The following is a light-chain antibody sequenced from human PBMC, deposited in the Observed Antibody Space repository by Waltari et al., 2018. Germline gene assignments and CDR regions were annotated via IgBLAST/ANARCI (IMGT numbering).Light chain of an antibody. CDR3: QQRSGWPQT. CDR1: QSIGTY. V-gene: IGKV3-11*01. CDR2: DAS. J-gene: IGKJ1*01. Sequence: EIVLTQSPATLSLSPGESATLSCRASQSIGTYLAWYQQTPGQAPRLLIYDASNRATGIPPRFSGSGSGTDFILTISSLEPEDFAVYYCQQRSGWPQTFGQGTNVET.